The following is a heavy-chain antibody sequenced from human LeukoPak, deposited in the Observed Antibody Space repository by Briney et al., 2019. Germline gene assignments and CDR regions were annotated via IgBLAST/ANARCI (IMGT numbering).Heavy chain of an antibody. CDR2: INHSGST. V-gene: IGHV4-34*01. Sequence: KSSETLSLTCAVYGGSFSGYYWSWIRQPPGKGLEWIGEINHSGSTNYNPSLKSRVTISVDTSKNQFSLKLSSVTAADTAVYYCARAPGRGPFDYWGQGTLVTVSS. J-gene: IGHJ4*02. CDR1: GGSFSGYY. D-gene: IGHD3-10*01. CDR3: ARAPGRGPFDY.